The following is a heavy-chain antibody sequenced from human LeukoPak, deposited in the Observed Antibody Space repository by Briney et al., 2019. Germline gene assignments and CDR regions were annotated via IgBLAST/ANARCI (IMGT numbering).Heavy chain of an antibody. CDR2: IYYIGTT. J-gene: IGHJ4*02. CDR3: ARGVYIAAAQYGY. Sequence: PSETLSLTCTVSGASISSYYWSWIRQPPGKGLGWIGYIYYIGTTNYNPSLKSRVTISVDTSKNQFSLKLSSVTAADMAVNDCARGVYIAAAQYGYWGQETLVTVSS. CDR1: GASISSYY. V-gene: IGHV4-59*01. D-gene: IGHD6-13*01.